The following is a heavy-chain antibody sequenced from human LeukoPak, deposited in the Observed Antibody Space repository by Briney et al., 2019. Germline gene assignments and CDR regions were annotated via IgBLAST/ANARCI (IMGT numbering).Heavy chain of an antibody. V-gene: IGHV3-23*01. Sequence: GGSLRLSCAASGFTFSSYAVSWVRQAPGKGLEWVSAISGSGGSTYYADSVKGRFTISRDNSKNTLYLQMNSLRAEDTAVYYCAKQGKGATIFGVVITGGDAFDIWGQGTMVTVSS. J-gene: IGHJ3*02. D-gene: IGHD3-3*01. CDR3: AKQGKGATIFGVVITGGDAFDI. CDR2: ISGSGGST. CDR1: GFTFSSYA.